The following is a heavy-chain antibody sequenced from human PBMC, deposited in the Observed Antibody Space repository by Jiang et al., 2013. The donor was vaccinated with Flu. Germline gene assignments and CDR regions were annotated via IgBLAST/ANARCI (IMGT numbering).Heavy chain of an antibody. V-gene: IGHV4-39*07. CDR3: ARLPPTERWLQFEYYFDY. J-gene: IGHJ4*02. Sequence: GLVKPSETLSLTCTVSGGSISSSSYYWGWIRQPPGKGLEWIGSIYYSGSTYYNPSLKSRVTISVDTSKNQFSLKLSSVTAADTAVYYCARLPPTERWLQFEYYFDYWGQGTLVTVSS. D-gene: IGHD5-24*01. CDR1: GGSISSSSYY. CDR2: IYYSGST.